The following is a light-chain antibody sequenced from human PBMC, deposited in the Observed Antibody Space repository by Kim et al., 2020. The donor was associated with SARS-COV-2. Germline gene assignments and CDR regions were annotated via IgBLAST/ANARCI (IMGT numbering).Light chain of an antibody. CDR3: QTWGPGFRV. J-gene: IGLJ3*02. Sequence: QLVLTQSPSASASLGASVKLTCTLSSGHSNYAIAWHQQQPEKGPRFLMKLNSDGSHTKGDGIPDRFSGSSSGAERYLTISSLQAEDEDDYYCQTWGPGFRVFGGGTQLTVL. CDR1: SGHSNYA. V-gene: IGLV4-69*01. CDR2: LNSDGSH.